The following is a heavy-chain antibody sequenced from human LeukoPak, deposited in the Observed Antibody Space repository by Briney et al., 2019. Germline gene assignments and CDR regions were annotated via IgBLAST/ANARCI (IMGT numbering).Heavy chain of an antibody. J-gene: IGHJ4*02. CDR2: ISGSGGRGGNT. V-gene: IGHV3-23*01. CDR3: AKAGSIRFDY. D-gene: IGHD3-3*02. CDR1: GFTFSSYA. Sequence: GGSLRLSCAASGFTFSSYAMSWVRQAPGKGLEWVSGISGSGGRGGNTYYADSVKGRFTISRDNSKNTLYLQMNSLRADDTAVYYCAKAGSIRFDYWGQGTLVTVSS.